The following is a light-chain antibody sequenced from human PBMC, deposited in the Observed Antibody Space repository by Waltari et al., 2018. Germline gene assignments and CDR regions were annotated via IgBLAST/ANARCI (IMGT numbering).Light chain of an antibody. V-gene: IGKV1-39*01. Sequence: DIQMTQSPSSLSASIGDRVTITCRESENIGSYLNWYQQRTGEALKLLIYATSTLQTEVPSRFSGSGSRTDFTLTISSLQPEDFATYYCQHTFETPYSFGQGTKLESK. J-gene: IGKJ2*01. CDR3: QHTFETPYS. CDR1: ENIGSY. CDR2: ATS.